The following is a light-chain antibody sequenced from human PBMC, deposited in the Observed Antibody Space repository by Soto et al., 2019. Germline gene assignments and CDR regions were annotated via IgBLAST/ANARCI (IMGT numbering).Light chain of an antibody. V-gene: IGKV3D-15*01. CDR2: GAS. J-gene: IGKJ1*01. CDR1: QSVSSN. CDR3: QQYRT. Sequence: ERGMAQSPATLSVSPGGRATLSCRASQSVSSNVAWYQQKPGQAPRLLISGASKRATGIPDRFSGSGSGTDFSLTISRLEPEDFAVYYCQQYRTFGQGAK.